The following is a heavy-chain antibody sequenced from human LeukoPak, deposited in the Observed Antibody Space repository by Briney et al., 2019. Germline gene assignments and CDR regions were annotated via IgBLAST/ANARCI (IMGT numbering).Heavy chain of an antibody. CDR2: IYYSGST. D-gene: IGHD2-2*01. CDR3: ARGGYCSSTSCYAPGGYYYYYYYMDV. Sequence: PSETLSLTCTVSGGSISSYYGSWIRQPPGKGLEWSGYIYYSGSTNYNPSLKSRVTISVDTSKNQFSLKLSSVTAADTAVYYCARGGYCSSTSCYAPGGYYYYYYYMDVWGKATTATVSS. CDR1: GGSISSYY. J-gene: IGHJ6*03. V-gene: IGHV4-59*01.